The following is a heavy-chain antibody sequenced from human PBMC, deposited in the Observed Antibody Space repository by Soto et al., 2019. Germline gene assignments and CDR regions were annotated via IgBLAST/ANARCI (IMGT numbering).Heavy chain of an antibody. CDR2: ISYSGTT. D-gene: IGHD4-17*01. Sequence: SETLSLTCAVYGGSFSGYYWTWIRQPPGKGLEWIGFISYSGTTHYSASLRSRVSISVDTSKNQFSLDLSSVTAADTAVYYCATMGTPVTGLYYFDYWGQGTLVTVSS. V-gene: IGHV4-30-4*08. J-gene: IGHJ4*02. CDR1: GGSFSGYY. CDR3: ATMGTPVTGLYYFDY.